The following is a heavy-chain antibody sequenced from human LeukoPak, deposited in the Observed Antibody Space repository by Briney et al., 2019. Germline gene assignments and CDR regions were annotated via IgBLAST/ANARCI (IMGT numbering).Heavy chain of an antibody. CDR3: ARDQNLGSSSWFSYYYYGMVV. Sequence: SQTFSLTWGISGDSVSSKSAAWNCIRQSPSGVLEWLGRTYYRSKWFINYAPSVKSRIIINPDTPKNQVSLQLNSVTPEDTAVYYCARDQNLGSSSWFSYYYYGMVVWGQGTTVTVSS. D-gene: IGHD6-13*01. J-gene: IGHJ6*02. CDR1: GDSVSSKSAA. V-gene: IGHV6-1*01. CDR2: TYYRSKWFI.